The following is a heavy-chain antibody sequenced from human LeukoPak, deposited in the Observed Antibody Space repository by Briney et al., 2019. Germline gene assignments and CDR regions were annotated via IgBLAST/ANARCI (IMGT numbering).Heavy chain of an antibody. CDR1: GGSFSGYY. J-gene: IGHJ4*02. CDR3: AREPYCSSTSCPANFDY. D-gene: IGHD2-2*01. V-gene: IGHV4-34*01. CDR2: INHSGST. Sequence: PSETLSLTCAVHGGSFSGYYWSWIRQPPGKGLEGIGEINHSGSTNYNPSLKSRVNISVDTSKNQFSLKLSSVTAADTAVYYCAREPYCSSTSCPANFDYWGQGTLVTVSS.